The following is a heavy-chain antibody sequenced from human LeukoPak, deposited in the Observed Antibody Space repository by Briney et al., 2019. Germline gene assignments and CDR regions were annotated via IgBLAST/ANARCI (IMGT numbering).Heavy chain of an antibody. CDR2: INPNSGGT. Sequence: GASVKVSCKASGYTFTSYYMHWVRQAPGQGLEWMGWINPNSGGTNYAQKFQGRVTMTRDTSISTAYMELSRLRSDDTAVYYCARGREGTWNDVGYWGQGTLVTVSS. CDR3: ARGREGTWNDVGY. J-gene: IGHJ4*02. V-gene: IGHV1-2*02. D-gene: IGHD1-1*01. CDR1: GYTFTSYY.